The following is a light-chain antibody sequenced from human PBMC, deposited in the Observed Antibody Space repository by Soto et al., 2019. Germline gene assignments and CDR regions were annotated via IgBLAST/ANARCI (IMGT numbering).Light chain of an antibody. CDR1: QSISSW. J-gene: IGKJ5*01. CDR2: KAS. V-gene: IGKV1-5*03. Sequence: IQMTQSPSTLSASVGAIVTITCLASQSISSWLAWYQQKPGKAPKLLIYKASSLESGVPSRFSGSGSGTEFTLTISSLQPDDFATYYCQQYNSYALTFGQGTRLEI. CDR3: QQYNSYALT.